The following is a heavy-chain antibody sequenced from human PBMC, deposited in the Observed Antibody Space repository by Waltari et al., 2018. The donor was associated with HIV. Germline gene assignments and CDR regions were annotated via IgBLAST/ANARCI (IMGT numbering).Heavy chain of an antibody. CDR1: GFTFSSYW. D-gene: IGHD3-16*01. V-gene: IGHV3-7*01. J-gene: IGHJ4*02. CDR3: ARRGERSSPLGY. CDR2: IKQDGSRV. Sequence: EVQLVESGGGLVQPGGSLRLSCAASGFTFSSYWMSWVRQAPGEGLWGGANIKQDGSRVYHVDSLKGRFTISRDNAQLSRYVQMNGLRAEDTAVYFGARRGERSSPLGYWGQGTLVTVSS.